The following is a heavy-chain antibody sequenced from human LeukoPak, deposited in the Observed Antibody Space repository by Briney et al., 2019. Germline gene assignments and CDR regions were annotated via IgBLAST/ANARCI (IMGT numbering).Heavy chain of an antibody. CDR1: GYTFTNYD. D-gene: IGHD4-17*01. Sequence: ASVKVSCKASGYTFTNYDINWVRQATGQGLEWMGWISAYNGNTNYAQKLQGRVTMTTDTSTSTAYMELRSLRSDDTAVYYCARGDDYGDYWGLYWGQGTLVTVSS. CDR3: ARGDDYGDYWGLY. CDR2: ISAYNGNT. V-gene: IGHV1-18*01. J-gene: IGHJ4*02.